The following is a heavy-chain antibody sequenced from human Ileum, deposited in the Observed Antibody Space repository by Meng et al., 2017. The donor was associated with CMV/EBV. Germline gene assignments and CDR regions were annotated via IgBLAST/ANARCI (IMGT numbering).Heavy chain of an antibody. J-gene: IGHJ4*02. CDR3: AKDPSEL. D-gene: IGHD3-10*01. V-gene: IGHV3-30*02. Sequence: GESLKISCAASGFTFSHYGMHWVRQAPGKGMVWVTFIRYDGTIKDYADSVKGRFSISRDNYMNRLYLQMSNLRVEDTTVYYCAKDPSELWGQGTLVTVSS. CDR2: IRYDGTIK. CDR1: GFTFSHYG.